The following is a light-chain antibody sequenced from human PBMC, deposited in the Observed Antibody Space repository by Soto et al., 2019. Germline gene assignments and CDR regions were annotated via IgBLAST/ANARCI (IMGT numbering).Light chain of an antibody. Sequence: QSVLTQPPSVSGAPGQRVTISCTGSSSNIGAGYDVHWYQQLPGTAPKLLIYGNSNRPSGVPDRFSGSKSGTSASLAITGXXAEDEADYYXQSYDSSLSGSYVFGTGTKLTVL. CDR3: QSYDSSLSGSYV. V-gene: IGLV1-40*01. J-gene: IGLJ1*01. CDR1: SSNIGAGYD. CDR2: GNS.